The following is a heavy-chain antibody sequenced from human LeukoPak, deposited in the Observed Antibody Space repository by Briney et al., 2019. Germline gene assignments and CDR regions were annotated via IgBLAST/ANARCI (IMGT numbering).Heavy chain of an antibody. CDR1: GYTFTSYD. CDR3: ARDPTRITLVRGVIEFDY. Sequence: ASVKVSCKASGYTFTSYDINWVRQATGQGLEWMGWMNPNSGNTGYAQKFQGRVTMTRNTSISTAYMELSSLRSEDTAVYYCARDPTRITLVRGVIEFDYWGQGTLVTVSS. V-gene: IGHV1-8*01. J-gene: IGHJ4*02. CDR2: MNPNSGNT. D-gene: IGHD3-10*01.